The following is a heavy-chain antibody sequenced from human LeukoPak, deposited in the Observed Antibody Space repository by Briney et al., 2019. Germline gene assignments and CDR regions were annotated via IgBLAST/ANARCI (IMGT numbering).Heavy chain of an antibody. D-gene: IGHD5-12*01. CDR2: IYYSGST. V-gene: IGHV4-59*01. Sequence: SETLSLTCTVSGGSISSYYWSWIRQPPGKGLERIGYIYYSGSTNYNPSLKSRVTISVDTSKNQFSLKLSSVTAADTTVYYCARESGGYDEGYFDYWGQGTLVTVSS. CDR3: ARESGGYDEGYFDY. CDR1: GGSISSYY. J-gene: IGHJ4*02.